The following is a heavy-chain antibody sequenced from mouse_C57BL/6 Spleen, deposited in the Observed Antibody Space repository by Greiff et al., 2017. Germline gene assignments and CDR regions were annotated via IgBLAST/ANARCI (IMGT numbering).Heavy chain of an antibody. Sequence: DVQLQESGPGLVKPSQSLSLTCSVTGYSITSGYYWNWIRQFPGNKLEWMGYISYDGSNNYNPSLKNRISITRDTSKNQFFLKLNSVTTEDTATYYCARGGVYHYDYFDYWGQGTTLTVSS. V-gene: IGHV3-6*01. D-gene: IGHD2-4*01. CDR3: ARGGVYHYDYFDY. CDR2: ISYDGSN. J-gene: IGHJ2*01. CDR1: GYSITSGYY.